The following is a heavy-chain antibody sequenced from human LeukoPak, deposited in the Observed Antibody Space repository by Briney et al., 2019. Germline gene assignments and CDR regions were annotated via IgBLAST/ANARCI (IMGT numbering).Heavy chain of an antibody. CDR2: IRSKTYGGTG. D-gene: IGHD1-26*01. CDR1: GFTFGDYA. Sequence: GGSVRLSCTASGFTFGDYAMNWFRQAPGKGLEWVGFIRSKTYGGTGEYAASVKARFTISRDDSKSIAHLQMNSLKTEDTAVYYCTRSESGTYKGGFDFWGQGTLVTVSS. CDR3: TRSESGTYKGGFDF. J-gene: IGHJ4*02. V-gene: IGHV3-49*03.